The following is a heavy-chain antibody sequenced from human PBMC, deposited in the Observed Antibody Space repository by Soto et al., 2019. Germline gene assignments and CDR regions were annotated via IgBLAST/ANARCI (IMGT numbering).Heavy chain of an antibody. CDR2: IYYSGST. D-gene: IGHD3-16*02. Sequence: SETLCLTCTVSGCSISSGDYYLRWIRQPPGKGLGWIGYIYYSGSTYYNPSLKSRVTISVDTSKNQFSLKLRSVTAADTDVYYCARVTSDYVWRSYRYYFDYSGQGTLVTVSS. CDR3: ARVTSDYVWRSYRYYFDY. V-gene: IGHV4-30-4*01. CDR1: GCSISSGDYY. J-gene: IGHJ4*02.